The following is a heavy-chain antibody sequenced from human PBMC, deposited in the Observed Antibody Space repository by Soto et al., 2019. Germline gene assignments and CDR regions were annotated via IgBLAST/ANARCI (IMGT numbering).Heavy chain of an antibody. CDR3: ARDRFSGSTYYYYYMDV. CDR2: ISSNGGST. CDR1: GFTFSSYA. D-gene: IGHD3-10*01. V-gene: IGHV3-64*01. Sequence: GGSLRLSCAASGFTFSSYAMHWVRQAPGKGLEYVSAISSNGGSTYYANSVKGRFTISRDNSKNTLYPQMGSLRAEEMAVYYCARDRFSGSTYYYYYMDVWGKGTTVTVSS. J-gene: IGHJ6*03.